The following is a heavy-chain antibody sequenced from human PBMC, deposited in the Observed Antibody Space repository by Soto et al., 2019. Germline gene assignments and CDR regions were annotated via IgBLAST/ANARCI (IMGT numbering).Heavy chain of an antibody. CDR3: ARGPVRGMDV. D-gene: IGHD2-8*01. J-gene: IGHJ6*02. V-gene: IGHV4-61*01. CDR1: GGSVSSGSYY. Sequence: SETLSVTCTVSGGSVSSGSYYWSLILQPPGKGLEWIGYIHYSGSTNYNPSLKSRVTISVATSKNQFSLKLRYVTAAETAVYYCARGPVRGMDVWGQGTTVTVSS. CDR2: IHYSGST.